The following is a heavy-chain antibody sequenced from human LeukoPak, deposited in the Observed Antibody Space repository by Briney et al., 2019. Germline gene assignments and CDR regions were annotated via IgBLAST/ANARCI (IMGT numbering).Heavy chain of an antibody. CDR3: ARQPPWDYYDSSGLFDY. CDR2: IYYSGST. CDR1: GGSISSSSYY. J-gene: IGHJ4*02. D-gene: IGHD3-22*01. Sequence: SETLSLTCTVSGGSISSSSYYWGWIRQPPGKGLEWVGSIYYSGSTYYNPSLKSRVTISVDTSKNQFSLKLSSVTAADTAVYYCARQPPWDYYDSSGLFDYWGQGTPVTVSS. V-gene: IGHV4-39*01.